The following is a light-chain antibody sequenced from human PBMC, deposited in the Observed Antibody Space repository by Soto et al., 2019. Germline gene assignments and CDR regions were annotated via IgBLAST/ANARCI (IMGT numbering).Light chain of an antibody. V-gene: IGLV2-23*01. CDR2: EGS. J-gene: IGLJ1*01. Sequence: QSVLTQPASVSGSPGQSITISCTGTSSDVGSYNLVSWYQQHPGKAPKLMIYEGSKRPSGVSNRFSGSKSGNTASLTISGLQAEDVADYYCCSYAGSITYVFGTGTKVTVL. CDR3: CSYAGSITYV. CDR1: SSDVGSYNL.